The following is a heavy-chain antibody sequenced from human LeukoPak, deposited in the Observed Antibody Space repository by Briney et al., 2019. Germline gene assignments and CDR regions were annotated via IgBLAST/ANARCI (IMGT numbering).Heavy chain of an antibody. Sequence: GGSLRLSCAATGFAFSAYEMNWVRQAPGKGLEWVAYSSGSDTTIYYADPVKGRFVISRDNARSSLYLQMNSLRAEDTALYYCTTLGYHLDSWGQGTLVTVPS. CDR1: GFAFSAYE. D-gene: IGHD3-22*01. CDR2: SSGSDTTI. J-gene: IGHJ4*02. V-gene: IGHV3-48*03. CDR3: TTLGYHLDS.